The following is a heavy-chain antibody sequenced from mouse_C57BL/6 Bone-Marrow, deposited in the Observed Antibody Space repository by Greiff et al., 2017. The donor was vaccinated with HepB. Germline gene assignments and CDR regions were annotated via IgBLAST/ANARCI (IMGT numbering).Heavy chain of an antibody. Sequence: QVQLQQPGAELVMPGASVKLSCKASGYTFPSYWMHWVKQRPGQGLEWIGEIDPSDSYTNYNQKFKGKSTLTVDKSSSTAYMQLSSLTSEDSAVYYCARNYYGYDYYAMDYWGQGTSVTVSS. J-gene: IGHJ4*01. CDR3: ARNYYGYDYYAMDY. D-gene: IGHD2-2*01. CDR2: IDPSDSYT. CDR1: GYTFPSYW. V-gene: IGHV1-69*01.